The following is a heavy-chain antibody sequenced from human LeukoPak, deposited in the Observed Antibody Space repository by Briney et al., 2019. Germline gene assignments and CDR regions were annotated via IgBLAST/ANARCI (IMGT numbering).Heavy chain of an antibody. V-gene: IGHV4-39*07. J-gene: IGHJ4*02. Sequence: PSETLSLTCTVSGGSISSNGYYWAWFRQPPGKGLEWIGSIYYSGGTYYNPSLKSRVTISVDTSKNQFSLKLSSLTAADTAVYYCARLRRSRLAEFDYWGQGTLVTVS. D-gene: IGHD3-3*02. CDR3: ARLRRSRLAEFDY. CDR1: GGSISSNGYY. CDR2: IYYSGGT.